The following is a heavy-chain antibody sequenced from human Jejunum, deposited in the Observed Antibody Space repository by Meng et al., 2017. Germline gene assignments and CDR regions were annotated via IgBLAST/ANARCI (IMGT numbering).Heavy chain of an antibody. J-gene: IGHJ4*02. D-gene: IGHD1-14*01. Sequence: GESLKISCAASGFMFRGYAMTWVRQAPGRGLEWVSSISGGSGPTTYYADSLKGRFTISRDNSKNMLYLQMNSLRVEDTAVYYCAKDRRGRMEPRDDWGQGTLVTV. V-gene: IGHV3-23*01. CDR2: ISGGSGPTT. CDR1: GFMFRGYA. CDR3: AKDRRGRMEPRDD.